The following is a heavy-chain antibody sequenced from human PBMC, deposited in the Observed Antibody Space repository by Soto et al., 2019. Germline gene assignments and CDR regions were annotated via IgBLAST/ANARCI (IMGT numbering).Heavy chain of an antibody. CDR2: ISGSGGST. CDR3: AKVLIPKPTVTHTKTF. Sequence: GGSLRLSCAASGFTFSSYAMSWVRQAPGKGLEWVSAISGSGGSTYYADSVKGRFTISRDNSKNTLYLQMNSLRAEDTAVYYCAKVLIPKPTVTHTKTFWGQGTLVTVSS. V-gene: IGHV3-23*01. D-gene: IGHD4-4*01. J-gene: IGHJ4*02. CDR1: GFTFSSYA.